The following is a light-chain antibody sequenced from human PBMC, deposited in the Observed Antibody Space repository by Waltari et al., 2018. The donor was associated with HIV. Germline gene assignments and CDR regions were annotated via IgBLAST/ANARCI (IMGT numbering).Light chain of an antibody. V-gene: IGLV2-8*01. J-gene: IGLJ2*01. Sequence: QSALTQPPSASGSPGQSVTFSCTGTSRDVGAYTFVSWYQQPPGKAPKLIIYGVNRRPSGVPDRFSGSKSGNTASLTVSGLQADDEADYYCSSYAGPNHLLFGGGTKLTVL. CDR1: SRDVGAYTF. CDR2: GVN. CDR3: SSYAGPNHLL.